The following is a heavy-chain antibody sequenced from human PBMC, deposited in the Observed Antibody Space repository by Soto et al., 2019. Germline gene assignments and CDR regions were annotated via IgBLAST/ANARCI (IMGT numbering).Heavy chain of an antibody. CDR2: TYYRSKWYN. D-gene: IGHD2-2*01. CDR1: GDSVSSNSAA. J-gene: IGHJ6*02. Sequence: SQTLSLTCAISGDSVSSNSAAWNWIRQSPSRGLEWLGRTYYRSKWYNDYAVSVKSRITINPDTSKNQFSLQLNSVTPEDTAVYCCARDKLYCSSTSCSNPPYGMDVWGQGTTVTVS. CDR3: ARDKLYCSSTSCSNPPYGMDV. V-gene: IGHV6-1*01.